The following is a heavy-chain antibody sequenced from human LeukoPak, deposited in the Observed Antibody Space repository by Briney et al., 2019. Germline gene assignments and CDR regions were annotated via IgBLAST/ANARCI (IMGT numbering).Heavy chain of an antibody. Sequence: GGSLRLSCAASGFTFSSYGMSWVRQAPGKGLKWVSGISGSGGSTYYADSLKGRFTISRDNSKDTLYVQMNSLRAEDTAVYYCARSYGTYNWFDSWGQGTLVTVSS. J-gene: IGHJ5*01. V-gene: IGHV3-23*01. CDR1: GFTFSSYG. CDR2: ISGSGGST. D-gene: IGHD1-14*01. CDR3: ARSYGTYNWFDS.